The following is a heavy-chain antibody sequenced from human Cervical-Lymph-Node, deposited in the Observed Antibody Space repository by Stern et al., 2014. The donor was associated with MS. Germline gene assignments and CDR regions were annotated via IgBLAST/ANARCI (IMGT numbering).Heavy chain of an antibody. D-gene: IGHD2/OR15-2a*01. Sequence: VPLVESRSEVTQPGSSVQVSFKASGGNNITSPISWVRPAPGQGLEWLGEILPMFRATKYAKNFEGRVTITADDSTKTAYMELSSLTPQDTAVYYGARGRTHGELAGRYLDYGGQGTRVTVSS. CDR3: ARGRTHGELAGRYLDY. J-gene: IGHJ4*02. CDR1: GGNNITSP. V-gene: IGHV1-69*12. CDR2: ILPMFRAT.